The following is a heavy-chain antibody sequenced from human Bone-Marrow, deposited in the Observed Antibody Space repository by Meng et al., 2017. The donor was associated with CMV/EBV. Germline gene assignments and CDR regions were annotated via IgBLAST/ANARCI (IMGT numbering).Heavy chain of an antibody. J-gene: IGHJ6*02. D-gene: IGHD3-3*01. Sequence: ASVKVSCKASGYTFTSYGISWVRQAPGQGLEWMGWISAYNGNTNYAQKLQGRVTMTTDTSTSTAYMELRSLRSDDTAVYYCVRESIGDRHYDFWSGYYTGMSYYYYGMDVWVQGTTVTVPS. V-gene: IGHV1-18*01. CDR1: GYTFTSYG. CDR3: VRESIGDRHYDFWSGYYTGMSYYYYGMDV. CDR2: ISAYNGNT.